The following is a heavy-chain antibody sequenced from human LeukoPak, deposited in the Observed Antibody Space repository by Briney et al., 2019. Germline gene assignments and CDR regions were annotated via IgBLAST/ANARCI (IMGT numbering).Heavy chain of an antibody. CDR3: AKVVSRTWYDWFDS. D-gene: IGHD6-13*01. Sequence: GGSLRLSCAASGFTFSSYAMSWVRQAPGKGLEWVSSISGSDGSTYYGDSVKGRFTISRDNPKNTLYLQMNSLRAEDTAVYFCAKVVSRTWYDWFDSWGQGTLVTVSS. CDR2: ISGSDGST. J-gene: IGHJ5*01. CDR1: GFTFSSYA. V-gene: IGHV3-23*01.